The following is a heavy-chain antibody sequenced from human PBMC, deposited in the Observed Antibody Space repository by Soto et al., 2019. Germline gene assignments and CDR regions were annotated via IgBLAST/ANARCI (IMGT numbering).Heavy chain of an antibody. V-gene: IGHV4-34*01. Sequence: PSETLSLTCAVYGGSFSGYYWSWIRQPPGKGLEWIGEINHSGSTNYNPSLKSRVTISVDTSKNQFSLKLSSVTAADTAVYYCARGPPRSSGYYYFFDYWGQGTLVTVS. CDR2: INHSGST. CDR3: ARGPPRSSGYYYFFDY. J-gene: IGHJ4*02. D-gene: IGHD3-22*01. CDR1: GGSFSGYY.